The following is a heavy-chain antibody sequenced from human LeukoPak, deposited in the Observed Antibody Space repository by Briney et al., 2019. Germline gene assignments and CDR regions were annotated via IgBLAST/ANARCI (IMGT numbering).Heavy chain of an antibody. D-gene: IGHD3-10*01. V-gene: IGHV4-59*01. Sequence: KASETLSLTCSVAGASITSDYWSWIRQPPGKGLEWIGYVHHSGTTKYNPSLNSRVTISMDTSKNQFSLKLTSVTAADTAVYYCARYEGISLAGNVFDIWGQGTMVTVSS. CDR1: GASITSDY. J-gene: IGHJ3*02. CDR2: VHHSGTT. CDR3: ARYEGISLAGNVFDI.